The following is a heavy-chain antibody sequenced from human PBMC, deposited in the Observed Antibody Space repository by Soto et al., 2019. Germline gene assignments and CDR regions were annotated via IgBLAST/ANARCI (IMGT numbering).Heavy chain of an antibody. Sequence: EVQLLESGGGLVQPGGSLRLSCAASGFTFSSYAMSWVRQAPGKGLEWVSAISGSGGSTYYADSVKGRFTISRDNSKNTLYLQMNSLRAEDTAVYYCAKDQLTMLVVLNYFDYWGQGTLVTVSS. D-gene: IGHD3-22*01. CDR3: AKDQLTMLVVLNYFDY. CDR1: GFTFSSYA. V-gene: IGHV3-23*01. CDR2: ISGSGGST. J-gene: IGHJ4*02.